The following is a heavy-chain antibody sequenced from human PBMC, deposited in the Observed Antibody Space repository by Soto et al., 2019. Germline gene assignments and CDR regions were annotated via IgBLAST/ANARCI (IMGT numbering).Heavy chain of an antibody. J-gene: IGHJ4*02. CDR2: IYSSGPT. D-gene: IGHD1-26*01. V-gene: IGHV3-53*01. Sequence: GGSLRLSCAASGFSVSNYYMNWVRLVPEKALEWVSVIYSSGPTFYADSVRGRFTISRDTSKNTLYLQMYSLRVQDTAVYYCARGFGGSYDYWGQGTRVTVSS. CDR3: ARGFGGSYDY. CDR1: GFSVSNYY.